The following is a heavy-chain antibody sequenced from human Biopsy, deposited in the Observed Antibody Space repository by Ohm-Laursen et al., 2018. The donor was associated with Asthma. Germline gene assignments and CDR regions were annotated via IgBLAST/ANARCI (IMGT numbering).Heavy chain of an antibody. D-gene: IGHD7-27*01. CDR1: AYTFIDYH. CDR2: INPNGGAT. Sequence: AASVKVSCKASAYTFIDYHLHWVRQAPGEGLEWMGRINPNGGATIYAQKFQGRVTMTRDTSISTAYMELSRLTSDDTAVYYCARVQKSPGDRWFDPWGQGTLVTVSS. CDR3: ARVQKSPGDRWFDP. V-gene: IGHV1-2*06. J-gene: IGHJ5*02.